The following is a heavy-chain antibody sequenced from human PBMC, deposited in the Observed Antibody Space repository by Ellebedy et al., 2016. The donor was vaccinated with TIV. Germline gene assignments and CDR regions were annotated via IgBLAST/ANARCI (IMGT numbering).Heavy chain of an antibody. V-gene: IGHV4-4*02. CDR3: ARERFLEYKDGPFDY. CDR2: IYHSGST. J-gene: IGHJ4*02. D-gene: IGHD3-3*01. Sequence: SETLSLTXAVSGGSISSSNWWSWVRQPPGKGLEWIGEIYHSGSTNYNPSLKSRVTISVDKSKNQFSLKLSSLTAADTAVYYCARERFLEYKDGPFDYWGQGTLVTVSS. CDR1: GGSISSSNW.